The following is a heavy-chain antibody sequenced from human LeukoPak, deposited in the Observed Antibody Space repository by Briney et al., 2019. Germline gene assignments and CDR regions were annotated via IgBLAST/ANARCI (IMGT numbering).Heavy chain of an antibody. Sequence: GGSLRLSCAASGFTFSSYGMHWARQAPGKGLEWVAVISYDGSNKYYADSVKGRFTVSRDNSKNTLYLQMNSLRAEDTAVYYCAKDTRWYFDLWGRGTLVTVSS. CDR1: GFTFSSYG. CDR2: ISYDGSNK. J-gene: IGHJ2*01. V-gene: IGHV3-30*18. CDR3: AKDTRWYFDL.